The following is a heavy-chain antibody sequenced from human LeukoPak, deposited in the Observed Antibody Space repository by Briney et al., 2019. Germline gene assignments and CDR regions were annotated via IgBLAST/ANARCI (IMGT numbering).Heavy chain of an antibody. V-gene: IGHV3-23*01. CDR3: AKVTGYWYFDL. CDR2: NSGSGGTT. D-gene: IGHD3-9*01. Sequence: QPGGSLRLSCAASGFTFSSYAMSWVRQAPGKGLEWVLANSGSGGTTYADSVKGRFTISRDNSKNTLYLQMNSLRAEDTALYYCAKVTGYWYFDLWGRGTLVTVSS. CDR1: GFTFSSYA. J-gene: IGHJ2*01.